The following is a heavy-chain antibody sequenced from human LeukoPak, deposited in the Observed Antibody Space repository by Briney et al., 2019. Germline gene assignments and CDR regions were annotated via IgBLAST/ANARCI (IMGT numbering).Heavy chain of an antibody. D-gene: IGHD3-10*01. CDR1: GFTFSSCA. V-gene: IGHV3-23*01. Sequence: GGSLRLSCAASGFTFSSCAMSWVRQAPGKGLVWVSSIRGGGVNIQYAVSVKGRFTISRDNSNNTLHLQMNSLRVEDTAVYYCAKEFFGSGNYFNGVFDSWGQGALVTVSS. CDR2: IRGGGVNI. J-gene: IGHJ4*02. CDR3: AKEFFGSGNYFNGVFDS.